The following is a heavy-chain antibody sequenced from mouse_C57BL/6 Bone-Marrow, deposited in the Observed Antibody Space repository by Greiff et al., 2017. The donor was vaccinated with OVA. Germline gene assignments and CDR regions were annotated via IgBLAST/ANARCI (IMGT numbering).Heavy chain of an antibody. CDR2: ISNLAYSI. D-gene: IGHD2-3*01. CDR3: ARHGYYPFAY. V-gene: IGHV5-15*01. CDR1: GFTFSDYG. J-gene: IGHJ3*01. Sequence: EVQVVESGGGLVQPGGSLKLSCAASGFTFSDYGMAWVRQAPRKGPEWVAFISNLAYSIYYADTVTGRFTISRENAKNTLYQEMSSLRSEDTAMYYCARHGYYPFAYWGQGTLVTVSA.